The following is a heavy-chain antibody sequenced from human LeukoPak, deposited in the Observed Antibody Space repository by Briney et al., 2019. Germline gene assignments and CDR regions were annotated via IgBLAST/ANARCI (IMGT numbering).Heavy chain of an antibody. CDR3: ARRLAVAGDNWFDP. V-gene: IGHV4-59*08. D-gene: IGHD6-19*01. CDR1: GGSISSYY. CDR2: IYYSGST. Sequence: PSETLSLTCTVSGGSISSYYWSWIRQPPGKGLEWIGYIYYSGSTNYNPSLKSRVTISVDTSKNQFSLKLSSVTAADTAVYYCARRLAVAGDNWFDPWGQGTLVTVSS. J-gene: IGHJ5*02.